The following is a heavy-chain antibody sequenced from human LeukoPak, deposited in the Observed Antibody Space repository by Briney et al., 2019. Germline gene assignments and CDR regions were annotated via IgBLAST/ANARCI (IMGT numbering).Heavy chain of an antibody. Sequence: GGSLRLSCAASGFTVSSNYMCWVRQAPGKGLEWVSVIYSGGSTYYADSVKGRFTISRDNSKNTLYLQMNSLRAEDTAVYYCARAVLLWFGEAPAFDYWGQGTLVTVSS. CDR1: GFTVSSNY. D-gene: IGHD3-10*01. J-gene: IGHJ4*02. CDR3: ARAVLLWFGEAPAFDY. V-gene: IGHV3-66*02. CDR2: IYSGGST.